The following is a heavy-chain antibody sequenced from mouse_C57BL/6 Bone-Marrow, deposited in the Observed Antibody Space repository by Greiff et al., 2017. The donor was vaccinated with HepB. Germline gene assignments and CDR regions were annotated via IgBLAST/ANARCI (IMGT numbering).Heavy chain of an antibody. Sequence: EVQLQQSGPGLVKPSQSLSLTCSVTGYSITSGYYWNWIRQFPGNKLEWMGYISYDGSNNYNPSLKNRISITRDTSKNQFFLKLNSVTTEDTATYYCARGLPYLYWYFDVWGTGTTVTVSS. CDR2: ISYDGSN. CDR1: GYSITSGYY. CDR3: ARGLPYLYWYFDV. D-gene: IGHD2-4*01. V-gene: IGHV3-6*01. J-gene: IGHJ1*03.